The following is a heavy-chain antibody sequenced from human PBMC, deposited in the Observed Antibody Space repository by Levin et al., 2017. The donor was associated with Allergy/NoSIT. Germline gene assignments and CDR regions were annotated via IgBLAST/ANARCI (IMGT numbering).Heavy chain of an antibody. CDR3: AEGGPRGYDFDY. CDR1: GFIFSNYA. CDR2: ISATGDST. V-gene: IGHV3-23*01. Sequence: GGSLRLSCVASGFIFSNYAMSWVRQAPGKGLEWVSSISATGDSTYYADSVKGRFTISRDNSKNTLYLQMNSLRAEDTALFYCAEGGPRGYDFDYWGQGTLVTVSS. J-gene: IGHJ4*02. D-gene: IGHD5-12*01.